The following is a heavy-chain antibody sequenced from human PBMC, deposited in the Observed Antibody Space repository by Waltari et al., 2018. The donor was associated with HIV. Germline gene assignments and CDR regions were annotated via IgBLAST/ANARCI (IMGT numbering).Heavy chain of an antibody. V-gene: IGHV1-3*01. CDR2: INAGNGNT. Sequence: QVQLVQSGAEVKKPGASVKVSCTASGYTFTSYAMHWVRQAPGERLEWMGWINAGNGNTKYSQKFQGRVTITRDTSASTAYMELSSLRSEDTAVYYCARDIPRMGIDYWGQGTLVTVSS. D-gene: IGHD2-15*01. J-gene: IGHJ4*02. CDR1: GYTFTSYA. CDR3: ARDIPRMGIDY.